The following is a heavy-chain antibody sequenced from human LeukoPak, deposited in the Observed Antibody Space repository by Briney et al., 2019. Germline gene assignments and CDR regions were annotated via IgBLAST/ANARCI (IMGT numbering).Heavy chain of an antibody. J-gene: IGHJ2*01. Sequence: GGSLRLSCAASGFTFSSYTMNWVRQAPGKGLEWVSYISGGSSTIYYADSVKGRFTISRDNAKNSLYLQMNSLRAEDTAVYYCARESYGSGRNFYFDLWGRGALVTVSS. D-gene: IGHD3-10*01. CDR3: ARESYGSGRNFYFDL. CDR2: ISGGSSTI. V-gene: IGHV3-48*01. CDR1: GFTFSSYT.